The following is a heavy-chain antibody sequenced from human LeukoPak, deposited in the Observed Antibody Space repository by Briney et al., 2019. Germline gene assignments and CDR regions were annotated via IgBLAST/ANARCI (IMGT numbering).Heavy chain of an antibody. V-gene: IGHV4-39*01. Sequence: PSETLSLTCTVSGGSISSSTYYWGWIRQPPGKGLEWIGSISYSGSTYYNPSLKSRVTISVDTSKNQFSLKLSSVTAADTAVYYSARLWSGLRPPDYWGQGTLVTVSS. CDR3: ARLWSGLRPPDY. CDR2: ISYSGST. CDR1: GGSISSSTYY. J-gene: IGHJ4*02. D-gene: IGHD3-3*01.